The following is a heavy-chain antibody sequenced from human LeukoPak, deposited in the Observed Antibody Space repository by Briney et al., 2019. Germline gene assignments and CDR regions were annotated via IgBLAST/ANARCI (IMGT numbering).Heavy chain of an antibody. CDR3: ASSVQLWPDY. V-gene: IGHV3-33*01. Sequence: GGSLRLSCAASGFTFSSYGMHWVRQVPGKGLEWVAVIWYDGSNKYYADSVKGRFTISRDNSKNTLYLQMNSLRAEDTAVYYCASSVQLWPDYWGQGTLVTVSS. CDR1: GFTFSSYG. J-gene: IGHJ4*02. CDR2: IWYDGSNK. D-gene: IGHD5-18*01.